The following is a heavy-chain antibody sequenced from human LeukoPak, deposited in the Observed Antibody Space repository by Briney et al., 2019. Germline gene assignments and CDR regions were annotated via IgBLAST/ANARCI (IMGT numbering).Heavy chain of an antibody. Sequence: SETLSLTCTVSGGSISSDNYSWSWIRQPAGKGLEWIGRVYTSGSTNYNPSLKSRVTISVDTSKNQFSLKLSSVTAADTAVYYCARQPRGYSGYDRLFDYWGQGTLVTVSS. J-gene: IGHJ4*02. CDR3: ARQPRGYSGYDRLFDY. CDR1: GGSISSDNYS. CDR2: VYTSGST. V-gene: IGHV4-61*02. D-gene: IGHD5-12*01.